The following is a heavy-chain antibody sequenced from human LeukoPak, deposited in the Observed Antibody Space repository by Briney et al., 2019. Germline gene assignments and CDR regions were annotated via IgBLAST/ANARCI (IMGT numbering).Heavy chain of an antibody. J-gene: IGHJ4*02. CDR2: ISTSGTTI. V-gene: IGHV3-11*01. CDR3: VRNIVTSTLFDY. Sequence: GSLRLSCAASGFTFSSYAMSWIRRAPGKGLEWLAYISTSGTTIYYADSVKGRFTIFRDNTRNSLHLQMNSLGAEDTGVYYCVRNIVTSTLFDYWGRGALVTVSS. D-gene: IGHD5-12*01. CDR1: GFTFSSYA.